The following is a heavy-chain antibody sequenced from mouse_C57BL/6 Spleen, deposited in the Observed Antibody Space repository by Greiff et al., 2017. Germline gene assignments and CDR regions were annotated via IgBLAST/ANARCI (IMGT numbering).Heavy chain of an antibody. CDR1: GYTFTSYW. Sequence: QVQLQQSGAELAKPGASVQLSCKASGYTFTSYWMHWVKQRPGQGLEWIGYINPSSGYTKYNQKFKDKATLTADKSSSTAYMQLSSLTYEDSAVYYCARRTVTTVVADAMDYWGQGTSVTVSS. V-gene: IGHV1-7*01. J-gene: IGHJ4*01. CDR3: ARRTVTTVVADAMDY. D-gene: IGHD1-1*01. CDR2: INPSSGYT.